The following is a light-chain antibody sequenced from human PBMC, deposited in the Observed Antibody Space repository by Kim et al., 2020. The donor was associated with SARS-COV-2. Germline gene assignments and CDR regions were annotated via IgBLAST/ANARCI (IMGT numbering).Light chain of an antibody. CDR3: QSFDSSLSGVV. J-gene: IGLJ2*01. Sequence: RVTISCTRGRSNIGSGYNVHWYKQLPGTAPKLLMYVNTNRASWGPDRFFGSKSGTSASLAITGLQAEDEAEYLCQSFDSSLSGVVFGGGTQLTVL. CDR2: VNT. CDR1: RSNIGSGYN. V-gene: IGLV1-40*01.